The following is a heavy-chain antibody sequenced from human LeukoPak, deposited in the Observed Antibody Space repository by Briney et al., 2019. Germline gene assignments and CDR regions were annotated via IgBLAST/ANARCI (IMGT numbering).Heavy chain of an antibody. J-gene: IGHJ2*01. CDR3: ARDPVDQPYWFFDL. V-gene: IGHV4-59*01. CDR2: IYYSGNT. CDR1: GGSISGSY. Sequence: SETLSLTCSVSGGSISGSYWNWIRQPPGKGLEWIGYIYYSGNTNYNPSLKSRVTISLDTSKNQFSLRLSSVTAADTAVYYCARDPVDQPYWFFDLWGRGTLVTVSS.